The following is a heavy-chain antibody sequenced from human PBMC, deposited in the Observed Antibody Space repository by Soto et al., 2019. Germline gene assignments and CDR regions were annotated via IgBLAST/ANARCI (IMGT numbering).Heavy chain of an antibody. CDR3: ARSLAYCGGDCSDPFDY. D-gene: IGHD2-21*02. Sequence: QVQLVESGGGGVQPGRSLRLSCAASGFTCSSYAMQWVRQAPGKGLEWVAVISYDGSNKYYADSVKGRFTISRDNSKNTLYLQMNSLSAEDTAVYYCARSLAYCGGDCSDPFDYWGQGTLVTVSS. V-gene: IGHV3-30-3*01. J-gene: IGHJ4*02. CDR1: GFTCSSYA. CDR2: ISYDGSNK.